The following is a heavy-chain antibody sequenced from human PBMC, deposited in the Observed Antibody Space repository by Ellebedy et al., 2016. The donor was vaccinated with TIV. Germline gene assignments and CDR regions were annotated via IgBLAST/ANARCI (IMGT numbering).Heavy chain of an antibody. CDR2: INLRNGAT. V-gene: IGHV1-2*02. J-gene: IGHJ6*02. CDR3: ARFLPNYYYYYGMDV. Sequence: ASVKVSCXASGYSFTDDSMNWVRQAPGQGLEWMGWINLRNGATHYAQKFRDRVTMTSDASTTTAFMELSWLRSDDTAVYYCARFLPNYYYYYGMDVWGQGTTVTVSS. CDR1: GYSFTDDS.